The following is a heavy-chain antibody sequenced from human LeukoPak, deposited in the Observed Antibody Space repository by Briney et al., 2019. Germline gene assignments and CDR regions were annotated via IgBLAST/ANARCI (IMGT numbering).Heavy chain of an antibody. CDR1: GGSLSSHY. J-gene: IGHJ4*02. D-gene: IGHD3-10*01. CDR3: ARTYYFVSGSYYDGWGFVF. CDR2: IDYIESA. V-gene: IGHV4-59*11. Sequence: PSEALSLTRTVSGGSLSSHYWSWIRQPPGKGLEWIGYIDYIESANYHPSLKRRVTISRDTSKNQFSLRLTSVTAADTDVYYCARTYYFVSGSYYDGWGFVFWGERTLV.